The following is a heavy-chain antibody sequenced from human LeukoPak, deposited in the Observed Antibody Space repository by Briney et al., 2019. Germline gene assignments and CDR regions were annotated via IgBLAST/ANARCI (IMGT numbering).Heavy chain of an antibody. CDR3: ARDQLKTGSYFDY. CDR1: GFTFSSYN. J-gene: IGHJ4*02. CDR2: ISSSSSYI. V-gene: IGHV3-21*01. Sequence: TAGGSLRLSCAASGFTFSSYNMNWVRQDPGKGLEWLSSISSSSSYIYYADAVKGRFTISRDNAKNSPYLQMNSLRAEDTAVYYCARDQLKTGSYFDYWGQGTLVTVSS. D-gene: IGHD3-10*01.